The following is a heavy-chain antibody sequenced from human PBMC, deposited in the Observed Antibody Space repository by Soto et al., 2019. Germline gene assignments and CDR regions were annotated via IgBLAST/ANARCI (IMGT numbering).Heavy chain of an antibody. D-gene: IGHD4-4*01. CDR2: ISYDGSNK. Sequence: SLRLSCAASGFTFSSYGMHWVRQAPGKGLEWVAVISYDGSNKYYADSVKGRFTISRDNSKNTLYLQMNSLRAEDTAVYYCAKGRRGYSNYDWRYYYYGMDVWGQGTTVTVSS. CDR1: GFTFSSYG. CDR3: AKGRRGYSNYDWRYYYYGMDV. V-gene: IGHV3-30*18. J-gene: IGHJ6*02.